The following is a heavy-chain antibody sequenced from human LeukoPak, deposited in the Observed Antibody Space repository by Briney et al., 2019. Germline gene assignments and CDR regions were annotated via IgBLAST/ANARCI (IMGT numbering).Heavy chain of an antibody. CDR2: ISGSGDTT. V-gene: IGHV3-48*01. CDR3: AKGLRRYSSSWYFDY. J-gene: IGHJ4*02. Sequence: GGSLRLSCAASGFTFSSYTMNWVRQAPGKGLEWVSYISGSGDTTYYADSVQGRFTISRDNAKNSLYLQMNSLRAEDTAVYYCAKGLRRYSSSWYFDYWGQGTLVTVSS. D-gene: IGHD6-13*01. CDR1: GFTFSSYT.